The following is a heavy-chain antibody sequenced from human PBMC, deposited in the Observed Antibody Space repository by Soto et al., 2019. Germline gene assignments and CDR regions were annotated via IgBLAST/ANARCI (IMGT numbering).Heavy chain of an antibody. CDR2: IFYSGTA. Sequence: SETLSLTCTVSGDSISRGNHYWGWIRQPPGKGLEWIGYIFYSGTAYYNPSLKSRLTISVDTSKNPFSLKLSSVTAADTAVYYCARTDYGTAYFDPWGKGSLVPVSS. J-gene: IGHJ5*02. V-gene: IGHV4-30-4*01. CDR3: ARTDYGTAYFDP. CDR1: GDSISRGNHY. D-gene: IGHD1-1*01.